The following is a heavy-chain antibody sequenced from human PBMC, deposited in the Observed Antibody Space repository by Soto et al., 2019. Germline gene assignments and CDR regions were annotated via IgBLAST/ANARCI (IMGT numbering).Heavy chain of an antibody. V-gene: IGHV3-53*01. D-gene: IGHD1-26*01. CDR2: IYPAGST. Sequence: QAGGSLRLSCAASGFTVSSNYMSWVRQAPGKGLEWVSIIYPAGSTYYADSVQGRLTISRDNTKNTLYLQMNSLRAEDTAVYYCARAPVGATIRDYWGQGTLVTVSS. CDR3: ARAPVGATIRDY. CDR1: GFTVSSNY. J-gene: IGHJ4*02.